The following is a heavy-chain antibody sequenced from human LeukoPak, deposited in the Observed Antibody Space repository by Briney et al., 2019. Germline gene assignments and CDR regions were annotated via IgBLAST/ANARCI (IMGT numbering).Heavy chain of an antibody. CDR1: GFTFSNYN. CDR2: ISTSGRAI. V-gene: IGHV3-48*02. J-gene: IGHJ4*02. CDR3: ARVPLYDRSGYYFDY. D-gene: IGHD3-22*01. Sequence: GGSLRLSCAASGFTFSNYNMNWVRQAPGKGLEWVSYISTSGRAIFYADSVKGRFAISRDNAKNSLFLQMNSLRDEDTAVYYCARVPLYDRSGYYFDYWGLGTLVTVSS.